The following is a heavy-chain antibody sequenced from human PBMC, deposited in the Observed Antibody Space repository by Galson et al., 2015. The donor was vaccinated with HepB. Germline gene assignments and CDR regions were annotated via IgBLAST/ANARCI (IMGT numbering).Heavy chain of an antibody. CDR1: GFTFSDYY. CDR3: ATGGIKNAIVGAPY. CDR2: ISSGGSTT. D-gene: IGHD1-26*01. J-gene: IGHJ4*02. V-gene: IGHV3-11*01. Sequence: SLRLSCAASGFTFSDYYMSWIRQSPGQGLEWLAYISSGGSTTYYVDSVKGRFTIPRDNAKNSLVLQMNSLRAEDTALYYCATGGIKNAIVGAPYWGQGTLVTVSS.